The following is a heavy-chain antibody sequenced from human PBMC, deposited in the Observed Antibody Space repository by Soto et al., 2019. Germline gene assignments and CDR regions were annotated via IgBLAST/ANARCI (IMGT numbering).Heavy chain of an antibody. CDR2: IYHSGST. CDR1: GGSISSGGYS. Sequence: QLQLQESGSGLVKPSQTLSLICAVSGGSISSGGYSWSWIRQPPGKGLEWIGYIYHSGSTYYNPPLKRRVTISVDTSKNQFSLKLSSVTAADTAVYYCARRRGFPYYYGMDVWGQGTTVTVSS. V-gene: IGHV4-30-2*01. D-gene: IGHD5-12*01. J-gene: IGHJ6*02. CDR3: ARRRGFPYYYGMDV.